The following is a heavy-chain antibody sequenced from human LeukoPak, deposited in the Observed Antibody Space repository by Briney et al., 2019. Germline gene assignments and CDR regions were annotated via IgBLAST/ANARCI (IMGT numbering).Heavy chain of an antibody. Sequence: PGGSLILSCAASGFTFDDYAMHWVRQDPVQLLEWVGRIKIKTDGGTTDYAAPVEGRFTISRDDSKNTLYLQMNSLKTEDTAVYYCTTDLGDLYYDFWSGYYWLRLGSDYYYGMDVWGQGTTVTVSS. CDR2: IKIKTDGGTT. J-gene: IGHJ6*02. CDR1: GFTFDDYA. CDR3: TTDLGDLYYDFWSGYYWLRLGSDYYYGMDV. D-gene: IGHD3-3*01. V-gene: IGHV3-15*01.